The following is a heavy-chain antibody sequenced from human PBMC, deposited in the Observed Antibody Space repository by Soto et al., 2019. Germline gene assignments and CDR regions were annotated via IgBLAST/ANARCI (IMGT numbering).Heavy chain of an antibody. J-gene: IGHJ4*02. CDR2: VYHAGRT. CDR1: GGSFKGGSYS. V-gene: IGHV4-61*01. Sequence: SETLSLTCTVSGGSFKGGSYSWSWIRQPPGKGLEWIGYVYHAGRTSYNPSLKSRVSISMDTSKNQFSLNLDSVTAADTAVYFCARDFAYFDSWGQGTLVTVSS. CDR3: ARDFAYFDS. D-gene: IGHD3-3*01.